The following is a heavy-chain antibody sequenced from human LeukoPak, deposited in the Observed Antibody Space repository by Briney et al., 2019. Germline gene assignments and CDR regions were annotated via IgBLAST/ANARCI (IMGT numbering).Heavy chain of an antibody. J-gene: IGHJ4*02. CDR2: INHSGST. V-gene: IGHV4-34*01. D-gene: IGHD6-19*01. Sequence: PSETLSLTCAVYGGSFSGYYWSWIRQPPGKGLEWIGEINHSGSTNYNPSLKSRVTISVDTSKNQFSLKLSSVTAADTAVYYCARSPYSSGWPGVDYWGQGTLVTVSS. CDR3: ARSPYSSGWPGVDY. CDR1: GGSFSGYY.